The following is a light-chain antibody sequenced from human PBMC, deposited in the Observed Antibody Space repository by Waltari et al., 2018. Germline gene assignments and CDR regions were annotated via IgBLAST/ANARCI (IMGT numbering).Light chain of an antibody. CDR1: SHRSYY. CDR3: NSRDSSGNHLV. J-gene: IGLJ2*01. CDR2: GKN. V-gene: IGLV3-19*01. Sequence: SSELTQDPAVSVALGQTVRITCQVDSHRSYYASWYQQKPGQAPVLVIYGKNNRPSGIPDRCSGSSSGNTAALTITGAQAEDEADYYCNSRDSSGNHLVFGGGTKLTVL.